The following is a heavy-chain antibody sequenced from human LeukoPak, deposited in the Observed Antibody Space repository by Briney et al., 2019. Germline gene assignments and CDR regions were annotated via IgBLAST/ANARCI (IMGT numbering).Heavy chain of an antibody. J-gene: IGHJ1*01. CDR2: IYYSGST. CDR3: ARYSSSQGYFQH. CDR1: GGSISNYY. V-gene: IGHV4-59*08. Sequence: SETLSLTCTVSGGSISNYYWTWIRQPPGKGLEWIGYIYYSGSTNYNPSLKSRVTISVDTSKNQFSLKLSSVTAADTAVYYCARYSSSQGYFQHWGQGTLVTVSS. D-gene: IGHD6-13*01.